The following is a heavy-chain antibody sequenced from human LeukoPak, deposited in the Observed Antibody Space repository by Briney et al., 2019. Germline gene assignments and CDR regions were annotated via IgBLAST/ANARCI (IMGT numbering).Heavy chain of an antibody. CDR3: AKEIYYNSSGFPSLYFDF. CDR2: ISDSGAYT. V-gene: IGHV3-23*01. J-gene: IGHJ4*02. CDR1: GFTFSSHA. D-gene: IGHD3-22*01. Sequence: GGSLRLSCAASGFTFSSHAMTWVRQAPGKGLEWVSDISDSGAYTHYADSVKGRFIISRYNSKNPLYLQLNSLRVAATAVYYCAKEIYYNSSGFPSLYFDFWGQGTLVTVSS.